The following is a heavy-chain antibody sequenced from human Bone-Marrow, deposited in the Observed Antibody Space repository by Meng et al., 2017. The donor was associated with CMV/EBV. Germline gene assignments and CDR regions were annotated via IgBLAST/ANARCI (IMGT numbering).Heavy chain of an antibody. Sequence: SETLSLTCTVSGYSIRSGFYWGWIRQPPGKGLEWIGSISHSGDTYYNPSLKSRVIISVDTSKNQFSLKLSSVTAADTAVYYCARGPPRYSSGWGRGTLVTVPS. CDR1: GYSIRSGFY. V-gene: IGHV4-38-2*02. CDR3: ARGPPRYSSG. CDR2: ISHSGDT. J-gene: IGHJ4*02. D-gene: IGHD6-19*01.